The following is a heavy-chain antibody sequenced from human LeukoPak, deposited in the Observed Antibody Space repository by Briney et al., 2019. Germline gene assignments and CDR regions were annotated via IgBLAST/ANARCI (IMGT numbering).Heavy chain of an antibody. CDR1: GGSISNYY. V-gene: IGHV4-59*01. D-gene: IGHD2-15*01. J-gene: IGHJ4*02. Sequence: SETLSLTCTVSGGSISNYYWSWIRQPPGKGLDWIGYIYYSGSTNYNPSLKGRVTISVDASKNQFSLNLTSVTAADTAVYFCARRGCSGGICPFDYWGQGTLVTVSS. CDR2: IYYSGST. CDR3: ARRGCSGGICPFDY.